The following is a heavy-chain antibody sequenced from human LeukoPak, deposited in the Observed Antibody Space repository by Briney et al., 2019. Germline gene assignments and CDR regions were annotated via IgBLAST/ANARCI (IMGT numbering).Heavy chain of an antibody. Sequence: SETLSLTCTVSGGSISSYYWSWIRQPAGKGLEWIGRVYTSGSTNYNPSLKSRVTISVDTSKNQFSLKLSSVTAADTAVYYCARAPTHIVATYYFDYWGQGTLVTVSS. CDR3: ARAPTHIVATYYFDY. D-gene: IGHD5-12*01. CDR1: GGSISSYY. J-gene: IGHJ4*02. CDR2: VYTSGST. V-gene: IGHV4-4*07.